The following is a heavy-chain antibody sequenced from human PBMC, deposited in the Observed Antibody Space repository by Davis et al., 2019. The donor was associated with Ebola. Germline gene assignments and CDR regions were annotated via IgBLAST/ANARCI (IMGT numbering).Heavy chain of an antibody. J-gene: IGHJ4*02. CDR3: ARHGGLGYGHYFDY. D-gene: IGHD3-16*01. CDR2: IYYSGST. CDR1: GGSISSSSYY. Sequence: MPSETLSLTCTVSGGSISSSSYYWGWIRQPPGKGLEWIGSIYYSGSTYYNPSLKSRVTIAVDTSKNQFSLRLRSVTAADTAVYYCARHGGLGYGHYFDYWGQGTLVTVSS. V-gene: IGHV4-39*01.